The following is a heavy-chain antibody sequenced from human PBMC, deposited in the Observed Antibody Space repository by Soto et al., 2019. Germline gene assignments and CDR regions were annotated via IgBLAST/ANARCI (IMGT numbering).Heavy chain of an antibody. Sequence: ASVKVSCKASGYTFTSYGISWVRQAPGQRLEWMGWINAGNGNTKYSQKFQGRVTITRDTSASTAYMELSSLRSEDTAVYYCASSSGSYWQLDYWGQGTLVTVSS. CDR1: GYTFTSYG. D-gene: IGHD1-26*01. J-gene: IGHJ4*02. CDR3: ASSSGSYWQLDY. CDR2: INAGNGNT. V-gene: IGHV1-3*01.